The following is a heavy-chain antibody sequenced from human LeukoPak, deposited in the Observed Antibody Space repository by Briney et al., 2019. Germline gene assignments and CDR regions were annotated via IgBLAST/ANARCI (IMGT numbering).Heavy chain of an antibody. J-gene: IGHJ3*02. Sequence: ASVKVSCKASGYTFTSYGISWVRQAPGQGLEWMGWISAYNGNTNYAQKLQGRVTMTTDTSTSTAYIELRSLRSDDTAVYYCARDIEGGARYDAFDIWGQGTMVTVSS. CDR3: ARDIEGGARYDAFDI. CDR1: GYTFTSYG. V-gene: IGHV1-18*01. D-gene: IGHD1-1*01. CDR2: ISAYNGNT.